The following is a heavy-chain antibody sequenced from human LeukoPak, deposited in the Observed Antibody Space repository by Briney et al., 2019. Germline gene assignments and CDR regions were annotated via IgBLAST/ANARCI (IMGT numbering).Heavy chain of an antibody. J-gene: IGHJ4*02. CDR1: GGSISSSSYY. CDR2: IYYSGST. V-gene: IGHV4-39*07. D-gene: IGHD3-3*01. CDR3: ASQYYDSWSGYSYYFDY. Sequence: SETLSLTCTVSGGSISSSSYYWGWIRQPPGKGLEWIGSIYYSGSTYYNPSLKSRVTISVDTSKNQFSLRLSSVTAADTAVYYCASQYYDSWSGYSYYFDYWGQGTLVTVSS.